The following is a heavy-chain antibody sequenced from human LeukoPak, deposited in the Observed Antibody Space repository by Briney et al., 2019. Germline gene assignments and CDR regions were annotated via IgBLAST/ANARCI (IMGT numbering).Heavy chain of an antibody. CDR1: GGSISSYY. V-gene: IGHV4-59*01. Sequence: SETLPLTCTVSGGSISSYYWSWIRQPPGKGLEWIGYIYYSGSTNYNPSLRSRVTISVDTSKNQFSLKLSSVTAADTAVYYCARLSYDFWSPRMDVWGQGTTVTVSS. CDR2: IYYSGST. CDR3: ARLSYDFWSPRMDV. J-gene: IGHJ6*02. D-gene: IGHD3-3*01.